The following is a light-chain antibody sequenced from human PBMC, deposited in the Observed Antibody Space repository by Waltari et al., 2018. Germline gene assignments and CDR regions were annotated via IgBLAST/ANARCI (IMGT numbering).Light chain of an antibody. CDR3: MQGTHWPPS. V-gene: IGKV2-30*02. CDR1: QSLVHRDGGTY. CDR2: RVS. Sequence: DVVMTQSPLSLPVTLGQPVSISCRSSQSLVHRDGGTYLNWFHQRPGQSPRRLIYRVSNRDSGVPDRFSGSGSGSGFTLIISRVEAEDVGVYFCMQGTHWPPSFGGGTKVEIK. J-gene: IGKJ4*01.